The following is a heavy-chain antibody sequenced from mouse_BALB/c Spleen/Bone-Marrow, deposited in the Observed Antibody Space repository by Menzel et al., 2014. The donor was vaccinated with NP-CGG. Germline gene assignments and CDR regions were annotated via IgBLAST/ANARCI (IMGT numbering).Heavy chain of an antibody. J-gene: IGHJ3*01. CDR2: IDPANGNT. D-gene: IGHD1-1*01. CDR3: ANYYYGSSLFAY. V-gene: IGHV14-3*02. Sequence: VQLKDSGAELVKPGASVKSSCTASGFNIKDTYMHWVKQRPEQGLEWIGRIDPANGNTKYDPKFQGKATITADTSSNTAYLQLSSLTSEDTAVYYCANYYYGSSLFAYWGQGTLVTVSA. CDR1: GFNIKDTY.